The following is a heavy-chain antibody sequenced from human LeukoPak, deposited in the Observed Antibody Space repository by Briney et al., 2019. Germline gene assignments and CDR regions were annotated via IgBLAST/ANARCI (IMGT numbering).Heavy chain of an antibody. CDR3: ARDRPFGGVLDFDY. D-gene: IGHD3-16*01. J-gene: IGHJ4*02. Sequence: PGGSLRLSCVASGFTVSSNYMSWVRQAPGKGLEWVSVICNDGSSYYADSVKGRFTISRDNSKNTLYLQMNSLRAEDTAVYYCARDRPFGGVLDFDYWGQGTLVTVSS. CDR1: GFTVSSNY. CDR2: ICNDGSS. V-gene: IGHV3-66*01.